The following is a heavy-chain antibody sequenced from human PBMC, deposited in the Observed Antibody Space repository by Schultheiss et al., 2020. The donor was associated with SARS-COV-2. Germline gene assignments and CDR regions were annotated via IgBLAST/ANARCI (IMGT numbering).Heavy chain of an antibody. CDR3: ARGGDPNYYYYGMDV. Sequence: ASVKVSCKASGYTFTGYYMHWVRQAPGQGLEWMGWINPNSGGTNYAQKFQGWVTMTRDTSISTAYMELSRLRSDDTAVYYCARGGDPNYYYYGMDVWGQGTTVTVSS. CDR1: GYTFTGYY. D-gene: IGHD7-27*01. J-gene: IGHJ6*02. V-gene: IGHV1-2*04. CDR2: INPNSGGT.